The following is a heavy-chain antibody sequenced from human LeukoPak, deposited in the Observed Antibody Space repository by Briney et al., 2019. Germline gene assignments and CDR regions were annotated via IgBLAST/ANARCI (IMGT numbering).Heavy chain of an antibody. Sequence: ASVKVSCKASGYTFTSYYMHWVRQAPGQGLEWMGIINPSGGSTSYAQKFQGRVTMIRDTSTSTVYMELSSLRSEDTAVYYCARDHKEIQLWGSDYYYSMDVWGQGTTVTVSS. CDR2: INPSGGST. D-gene: IGHD5-18*01. CDR3: ARDHKEIQLWGSDYYYSMDV. V-gene: IGHV1-46*01. J-gene: IGHJ6*02. CDR1: GYTFTSYY.